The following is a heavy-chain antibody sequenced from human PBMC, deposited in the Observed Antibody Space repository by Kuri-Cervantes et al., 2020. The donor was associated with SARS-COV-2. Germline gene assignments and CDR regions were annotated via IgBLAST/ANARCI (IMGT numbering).Heavy chain of an antibody. V-gene: IGHV3-23*03. Sequence: GESLKTSCAASGFTFSKYLMTWVRQAPGKGLEWISVIDRGGSSVHYADSVKGRFTVSRDNSKNTLYLQMSSLGADDTAVYYCAPVRLNWGQGTLVTVSS. D-gene: IGHD4-17*01. CDR3: APVRLN. CDR1: GFTFSKYL. J-gene: IGHJ4*02. CDR2: IDRGGSSV.